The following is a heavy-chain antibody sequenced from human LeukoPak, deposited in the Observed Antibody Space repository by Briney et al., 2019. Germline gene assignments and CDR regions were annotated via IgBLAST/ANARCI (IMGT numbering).Heavy chain of an antibody. CDR3: AVSGYDDYYYYYYMDV. CDR1: GGSISSGSYY. CDR2: IYTSGST. D-gene: IGHD5-12*01. Sequence: SETLSLTCTVSGGSISSGSYYWSWIRQPAGKGLEWIGRIYTSGSTNYNPSLKSRVTMSVDTSKNQFSLKLSSVTAADTAVYYCAVSGYDDYYYYYYMDVWGKGTTVTISS. V-gene: IGHV4-61*02. J-gene: IGHJ6*03.